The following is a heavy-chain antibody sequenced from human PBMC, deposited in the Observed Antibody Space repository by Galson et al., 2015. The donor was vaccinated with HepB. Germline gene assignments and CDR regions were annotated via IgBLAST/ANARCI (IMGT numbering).Heavy chain of an antibody. D-gene: IGHD5-12*01. V-gene: IGHV4-30-4*01. CDR1: SGSISSGDFY. Sequence: TLSLTCILSSGSISSGDFYWSWIRQSPGKGLEWIGSIHASGSTNYNPSLESRVTISVDTAKNQFSLRLSSVTAADRAVYYCARADSGYDWGWFDPWGQGTLVTVSS. CDR3: ARADSGYDWGWFDP. CDR2: IHASGST. J-gene: IGHJ5*02.